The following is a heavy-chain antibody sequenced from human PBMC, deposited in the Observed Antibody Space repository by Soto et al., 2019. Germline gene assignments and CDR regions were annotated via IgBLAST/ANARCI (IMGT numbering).Heavy chain of an antibody. CDR3: ASLIHCFITSCYFAY. CDR2: IYYSGTT. Sequence: QLQLQESGPGLVKPSETLSLTCTVSGGSISTSSFYWAWIRQPPGKGLEWIGSIYYSGTTYYTSSLRSRVTISVDTSKNQFSLKMSSVTAADTAVYYCASLIHCFITSCYFAYWGQGTLVTVSS. CDR1: GGSISTSSFY. V-gene: IGHV4-39*01. J-gene: IGHJ4*02. D-gene: IGHD2-2*01.